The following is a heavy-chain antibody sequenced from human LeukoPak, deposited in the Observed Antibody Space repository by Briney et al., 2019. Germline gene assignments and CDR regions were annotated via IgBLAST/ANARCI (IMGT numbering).Heavy chain of an antibody. CDR3: ARLAYYYDSSGYCYYFDY. Sequence: SETLSLTCTASGGSISSSSYYWGWICQPPGKGLEWIGSIYYSGSTYYNPSLKSRVTISVDTSKNQFSLKLSSVTAADTAVYYCARLAYYYDSSGYCYYFDYWGQGTLVTVSS. J-gene: IGHJ4*02. CDR1: GGSISSSSYY. D-gene: IGHD3-22*01. CDR2: IYYSGST. V-gene: IGHV4-39*01.